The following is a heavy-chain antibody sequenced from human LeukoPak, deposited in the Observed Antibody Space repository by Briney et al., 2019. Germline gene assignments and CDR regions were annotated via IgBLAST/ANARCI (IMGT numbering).Heavy chain of an antibody. Sequence: GGSLRLSCAASGFTFSSYEMNWVRQAPGKGLEWVSYISSSGSTIYYADSVEGRFTISRDNAKNSLYLQMNSLRAEDTAVYYCAELGITMIGGVWGKGTTVAISS. CDR1: GFTFSSYE. J-gene: IGHJ6*04. CDR2: ISSSGSTI. CDR3: AELGITMIGGV. D-gene: IGHD3-10*02. V-gene: IGHV3-48*03.